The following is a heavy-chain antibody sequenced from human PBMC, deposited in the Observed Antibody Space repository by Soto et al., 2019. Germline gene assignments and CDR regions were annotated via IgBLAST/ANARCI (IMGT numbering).Heavy chain of an antibody. D-gene: IGHD5-18*01. V-gene: IGHV4-39*01. CDR2: IYYIVST. CDR1: GGSIRSSIYY. CDR3: ARGGVDTAIGTDY. J-gene: IGHJ4*02. Sequence: SEPLSLTCTVSGGSIRSSIYYWGWIRPAQGNGLEWIGSIYYIVSTYYKPSLKSRVTISVDTSKNQLSLKLSSVTAADTAVYYCARGGVDTAIGTDYWGQGTTVPVSS.